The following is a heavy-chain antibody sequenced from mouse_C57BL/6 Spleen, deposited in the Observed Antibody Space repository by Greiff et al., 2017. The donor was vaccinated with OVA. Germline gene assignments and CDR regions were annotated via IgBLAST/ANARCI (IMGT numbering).Heavy chain of an antibody. CDR1: GFSLTSYG. V-gene: IGHV2-6-1*01. Sequence: VKLVESGPGLVAPSQSLSITCTVSGFSLTSYGVHWVRQPPGKGLEWLVVIWSDGSTTYNSALKSRLSISQDNSKSQVFLKMNSLQTDDTAMYYCARHEGYYGNAWFAYWGQGTLVTVSA. CDR2: IWSDGST. J-gene: IGHJ3*01. CDR3: ARHEGYYGNAWFAY. D-gene: IGHD2-1*01.